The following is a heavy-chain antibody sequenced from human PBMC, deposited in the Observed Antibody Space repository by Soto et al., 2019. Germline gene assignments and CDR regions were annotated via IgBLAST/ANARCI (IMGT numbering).Heavy chain of an antibody. CDR1: GFTFSSYG. V-gene: IGHV3-30*18. D-gene: IGHD5-12*01. CDR2: ISYDGSNK. Sequence: GGSLRLSCAASGFTFSSYGMHWVRQAPGKGLEWVAVISYDGSNKYYADSVKGRFTISRDNSKNTLYLQMNSLRAEDTAVYYCAKDLGSGYDGYYYGMDVWGQGTTVTVSS. J-gene: IGHJ6*02. CDR3: AKDLGSGYDGYYYGMDV.